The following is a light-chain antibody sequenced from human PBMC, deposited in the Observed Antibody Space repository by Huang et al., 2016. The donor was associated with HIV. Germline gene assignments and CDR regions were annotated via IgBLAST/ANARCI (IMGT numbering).Light chain of an antibody. J-gene: IGKJ4*02. Sequence: DIMVTQTPLSSPVTLGQPASISCRSSQSLVHSDGNTYLSWLHQRPGQPPRRLIYKISNRFSGIPDRCSGSGAGTDFTLKISRVEAEDVGIYYCMQATQFPHTFGGGTKVEIK. CDR3: MQATQFPHT. V-gene: IGKV2-24*01. CDR2: KIS. CDR1: QSLVHSDGNTY.